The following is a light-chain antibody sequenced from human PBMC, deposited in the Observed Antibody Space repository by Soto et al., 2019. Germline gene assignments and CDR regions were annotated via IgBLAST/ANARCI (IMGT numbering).Light chain of an antibody. CDR1: SGDVGAYNY. V-gene: IGLV2-11*01. J-gene: IGLJ2*01. CDR2: DVD. CDR3: CSYAGRLLVV. Sequence: QSALTQPRSVSASPGQSVTISCTGTSGDVGAYNYVSWSQQYPGKAPKLITYDVDQRPSGVPDRFVGSKSGNTATLTISGLQAEDEADYYCCSYAGRLLVVFGGGTKLTVL.